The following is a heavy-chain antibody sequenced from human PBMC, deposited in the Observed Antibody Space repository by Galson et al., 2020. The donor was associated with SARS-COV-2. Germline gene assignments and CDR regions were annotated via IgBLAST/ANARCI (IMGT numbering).Heavy chain of an antibody. CDR2: IYYTGNT. Sequence: SATLSLTCTVSDGSISKYYWAWIRQHPGKGLEWIGHIYYTGNTDCTPSLRSRATISLDTAKNQFTLKLSSVTAADTAVYYCARYGDYSFGAFDIWGQGTMVTVSS. V-gene: IGHV4-59*01. CDR1: DGSISKYY. D-gene: IGHD4-17*01. CDR3: ARYGDYSFGAFDI. J-gene: IGHJ3*02.